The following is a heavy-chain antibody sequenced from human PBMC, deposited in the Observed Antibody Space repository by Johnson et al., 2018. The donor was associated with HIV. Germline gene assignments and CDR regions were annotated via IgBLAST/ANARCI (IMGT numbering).Heavy chain of an antibody. CDR3: ARERGEGGSYYSFRRDAFDI. CDR2: ISYDGSDK. CDR1: GFTFSSYA. V-gene: IGHV3-30*04. J-gene: IGHJ3*02. Sequence: LVESGGGVVQPGRSLRLSCAASGFTFSSYAMHWVRQAPGKGLEWVAVISYDGSDKYYVDSVKGRFTISRDNSKNALYLQMNSLRTEDTAVYYCARERGEGGSYYSFRRDAFDIWGQGTMVTVSS. D-gene: IGHD1-26*01.